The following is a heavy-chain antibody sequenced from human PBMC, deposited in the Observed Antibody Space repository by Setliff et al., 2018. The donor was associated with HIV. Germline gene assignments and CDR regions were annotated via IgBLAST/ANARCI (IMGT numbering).Heavy chain of an antibody. Sequence: GASVKVSCKASGYTFSDYYMHWVRQAPGQGLEWMGWINPNSGGTNYAQKFQGRANMTRDTSIGTTYMELSRLRSDDTDVYYCARDPGYKSTWYGVFDIWGQGTMVTVSS. V-gene: IGHV1-2*02. J-gene: IGHJ3*02. CDR3: ARDPGYKSTWYGVFDI. D-gene: IGHD6-13*01. CDR2: INPNSGGT. CDR1: GYTFSDYY.